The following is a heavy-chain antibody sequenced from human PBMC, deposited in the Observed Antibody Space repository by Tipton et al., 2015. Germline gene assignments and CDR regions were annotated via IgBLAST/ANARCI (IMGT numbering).Heavy chain of an antibody. CDR1: GGSISNDY. J-gene: IGHJ5*01. V-gene: IGHV4-59*01. CDR3: ATTRITLFENWFDS. CDR2: IFDDGSI. Sequence: TLSLTCTVSGGSISNDYWTLIRQPPGKGLEWLGYIFDDGSISYNPSLKARVTISRDTSKNQFSLKLSSVTAADTAMYYCATTRITLFENWFDSWGQGILVTVSS. D-gene: IGHD3-3*01.